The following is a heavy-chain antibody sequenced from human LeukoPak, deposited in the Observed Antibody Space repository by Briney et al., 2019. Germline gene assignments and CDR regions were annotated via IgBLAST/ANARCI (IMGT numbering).Heavy chain of an antibody. CDR3: ARDRSSSWAPYGLDV. D-gene: IGHD6-13*01. V-gene: IGHV4-4*07. CDR1: GASINSYN. CDR2: IYSSGNA. Sequence: PSETLSLTCSVSGASINSYNWSWIRQPAGKGLEWIGLIYSSGNANYNPSLKSRVTMSVDTSKNHFSLKLSSVTAADTAVYYCARDRSSSWAPYGLDVWGQGSTVTVSS. J-gene: IGHJ6*02.